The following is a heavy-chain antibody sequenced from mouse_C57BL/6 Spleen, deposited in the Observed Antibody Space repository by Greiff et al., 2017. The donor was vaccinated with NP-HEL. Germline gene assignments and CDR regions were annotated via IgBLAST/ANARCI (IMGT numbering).Heavy chain of an antibody. D-gene: IGHD1-1*01. J-gene: IGHJ2*01. V-gene: IGHV1-26*01. CDR1: GYTFTDYY. CDR2: INPNNGGT. CDR3: AVVITTVVSYFDY. Sequence: EVQLQQSGPELVKPGASVKISCKASGYTFTDYYMNWVKQSHGKSLEWIGDINPNNGGTSYNQKFKGKATLTVDKSSSTAYMELRSLTSEDSAVYYCAVVITTVVSYFDYWGQGTTLTVSS.